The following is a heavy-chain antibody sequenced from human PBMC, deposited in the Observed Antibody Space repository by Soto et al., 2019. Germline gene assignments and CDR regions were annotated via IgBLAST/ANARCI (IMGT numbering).Heavy chain of an antibody. CDR2: INHSGST. Sequence: SETLSLTCAVYGGSFSGYYWSWIRQPPGKGLEWIGEINHSGSTNYNPSLKSRVTISVDTSKNQFSLKLSSVTAADTAVYYCARGPRASYYDFWSGYNPKGYYYYGMDVWGQGTTVTVSS. J-gene: IGHJ6*02. CDR3: ARGPRASYYDFWSGYNPKGYYYYGMDV. CDR1: GGSFSGYY. V-gene: IGHV4-34*01. D-gene: IGHD3-3*01.